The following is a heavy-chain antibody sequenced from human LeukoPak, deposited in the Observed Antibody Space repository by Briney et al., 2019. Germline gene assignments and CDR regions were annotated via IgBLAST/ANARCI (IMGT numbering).Heavy chain of an antibody. CDR2: ISSSSSYI. Sequence: GGSLRLSWAASGFTFSSCSMNWVRQAPGKGLEWVSSISSSSSYIYYAYSVNGRFTISRDNATNSPYLQMPSPRAADTAVYYCATDCRVFVVSYCYYGMDVWGQGTTVTVSS. CDR1: GFTFSSCS. J-gene: IGHJ6*02. CDR3: ATDCRVFVVSYCYYGMDV. V-gene: IGHV3-21*01. D-gene: IGHD6-13*01.